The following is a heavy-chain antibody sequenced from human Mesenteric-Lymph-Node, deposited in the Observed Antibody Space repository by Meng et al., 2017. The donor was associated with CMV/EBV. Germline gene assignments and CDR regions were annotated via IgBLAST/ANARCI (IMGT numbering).Heavy chain of an antibody. V-gene: IGHV4-30-4*08. CDR3: ARDGLNSSPEYFDY. J-gene: IGHJ4*02. CDR2: IYYSGST. Sequence: LRLSCTVSGGSISSGDYYWSWIRQPPGKGLEWIGYIYYSGSTYYNPSLKSRVTISVDTSKNQFSLKLTSVTAADTAFYYCARDGLNSSPEYFDYWGQGTLVTVSS. D-gene: IGHD6-13*01. CDR1: GGSISSGDYY.